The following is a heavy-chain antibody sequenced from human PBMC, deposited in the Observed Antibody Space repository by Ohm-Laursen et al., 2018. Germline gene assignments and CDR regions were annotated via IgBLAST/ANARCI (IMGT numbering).Heavy chain of an antibody. J-gene: IGHJ6*02. CDR1: GGSFSGYY. V-gene: IGHV4-34*01. CDR2: INHSGRT. Sequence: GTLSLTCAVYGGSFSGYYWSWIRQPPGKGLEWIGEINHSGRTNYNPSLKSRVTISVDTSKNQFSLKLSSVTAADTAVYYCARDAPNYKTISGVVTALGMDVWGQGTTVTVSS. D-gene: IGHD3-3*01. CDR3: ARDAPNYKTISGVVTALGMDV.